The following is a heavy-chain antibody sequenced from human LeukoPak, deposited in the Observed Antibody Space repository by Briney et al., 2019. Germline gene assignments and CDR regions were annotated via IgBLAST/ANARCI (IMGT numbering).Heavy chain of an antibody. J-gene: IGHJ4*02. D-gene: IGHD2-21*01. CDR1: GFTFSSYA. V-gene: IGHV3-23*01. Sequence: GGSLRLSCAASGFTFSSYAMSWVRQAPGKGLEWVSAISGSGVTTYYADSVKGRFTISRDNSKNTLYLQMNSLRAEDTAVYYCARYIVVVIAKTFYFDYWGQGTLVTVSS. CDR3: ARYIVVVIAKTFYFDY. CDR2: ISGSGVTT.